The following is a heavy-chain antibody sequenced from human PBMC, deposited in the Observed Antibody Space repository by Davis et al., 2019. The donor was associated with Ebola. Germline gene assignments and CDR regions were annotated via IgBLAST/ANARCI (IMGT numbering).Heavy chain of an antibody. CDR1: GFTFSSYA. V-gene: IGHV3-73*01. CDR2: IRSKANNYAT. CDR3: TSTLDGDYVDY. J-gene: IGHJ4*02. Sequence: GGSLRLSCAASGFTFSSYAMHWVRQASGKGLEWLGRIRSKANNYATTYAASVKGRFTISRDDSKNTAYLQMNSLKTEDTAVYYCTSTLDGDYVDYWGQGTLVTVSS. D-gene: IGHD4-17*01.